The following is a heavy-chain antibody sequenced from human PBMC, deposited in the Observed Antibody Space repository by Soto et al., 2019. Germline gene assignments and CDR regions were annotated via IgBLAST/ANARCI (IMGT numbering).Heavy chain of an antibody. J-gene: IGHJ3*02. CDR2: IYFRGNT. V-gene: IGHV4-31*03. D-gene: IGHD3-22*01. CDR3: AREGGSYDSGGYLIRGAFDI. CDR1: GDSISRIDYY. Sequence: PSETLSLTCIVSGDSISRIDYYWTWIRQHPEKGLEWIGNIYFRGNTYYSPSLESRLTISVDTSKNQFSLKLTSVTAADTAVYYCAREGGSYDSGGYLIRGAFDIWGQGTMVT.